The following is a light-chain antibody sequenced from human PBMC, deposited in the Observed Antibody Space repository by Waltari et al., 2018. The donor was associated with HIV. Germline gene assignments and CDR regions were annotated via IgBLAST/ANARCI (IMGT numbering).Light chain of an antibody. CDR1: QSILYSSNNKNY. CDR3: QQYDSTPLT. V-gene: IGKV4-1*01. Sequence: DTVMTQSPDSLAVSLGKRDTINCKSSQSILYSSNNKNYLAWYQQNPVQPPKLLIYWASTRESGVPDRFSGSGSGTDFTLTISSLQAEDVAVYYCQQYDSTPLTFGGGTKVEIK. CDR2: WAS. J-gene: IGKJ4*01.